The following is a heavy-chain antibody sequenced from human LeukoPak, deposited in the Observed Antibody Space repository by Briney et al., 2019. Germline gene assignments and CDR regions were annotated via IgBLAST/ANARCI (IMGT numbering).Heavy chain of an antibody. CDR2: INHSGST. CDR1: GGSFSGYY. Sequence: SETLSLTCAVYGGSFSGYYWSWIRQPPGKGLEWIGEINHSGSTNYNPSLKSRVTISVDTSKNQSSLKLSSVTAADTAVYYCARLPFLKYYYYYMDVWGKGTTVTVSS. J-gene: IGHJ6*03. V-gene: IGHV4-34*01. CDR3: ARLPFLKYYYYYMDV.